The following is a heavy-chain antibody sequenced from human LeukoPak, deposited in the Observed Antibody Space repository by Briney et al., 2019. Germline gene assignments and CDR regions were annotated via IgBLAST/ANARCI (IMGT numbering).Heavy chain of an antibody. V-gene: IGHV3-23*01. J-gene: IGHJ4*02. CDR2: MSGSGDGT. CDR3: AKDPYYGMYYFDY. CDR1: GFTFSSFG. Sequence: PTGGSLRLSCAASGFTFSSFGMSWVRQAPGKGLEWVSAMSGSGDGTYYADSVKGRFTISRDNSRNTLYLQMNSLRAEDTAVYYCAKDPYYGMYYFDYWGQGTLVTVSS. D-gene: IGHD1-26*01.